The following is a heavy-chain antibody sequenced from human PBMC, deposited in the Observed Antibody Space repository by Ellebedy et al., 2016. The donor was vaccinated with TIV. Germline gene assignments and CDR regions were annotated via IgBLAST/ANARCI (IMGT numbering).Heavy chain of an antibody. D-gene: IGHD3-10*01. CDR2: INPNSGAT. CDR1: GYTFTGYY. V-gene: IGHV1-2*02. J-gene: IGHJ5*02. Sequence: ASVKVSXKASGYTFTGYYMHWVLQAPGQGLEWMGWINPNSGATNYAQKFQGRVTMTRDTSIDTAYMELSRLNSDDTAVYYCARASYYGSGHPFDPWGQGTLVTVSS. CDR3: ARASYYGSGHPFDP.